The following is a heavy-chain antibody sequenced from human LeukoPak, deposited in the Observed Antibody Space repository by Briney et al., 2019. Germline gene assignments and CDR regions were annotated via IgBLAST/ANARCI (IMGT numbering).Heavy chain of an antibody. CDR1: GGSISSSNW. CDR3: ARKALMGSSWALDY. Sequence: PSETLSLTCAVSGGSISSSNWWSWVRQPPGRGLEWIGEIYHSGSTNYNPSLKSRVTISVDKSKNQFSLKLSSVTAADTAVYYCARKALMGSSWALDYWGQGTLVTVSS. D-gene: IGHD6-13*01. J-gene: IGHJ4*02. V-gene: IGHV4-4*02. CDR2: IYHSGST.